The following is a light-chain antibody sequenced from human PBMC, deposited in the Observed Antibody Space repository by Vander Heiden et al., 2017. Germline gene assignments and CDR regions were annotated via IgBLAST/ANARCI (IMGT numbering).Light chain of an antibody. V-gene: IGLV2-14*01. J-gene: IGLJ3*02. CDR3: SSYTSSSTLDWV. CDR2: DVS. CDR1: SSDVGDYDY. Sequence: SALTQPASVSGSPGQSITISCTGTSSDVGDYDYVSWYQQHPGKAPKLMIYDVSNRPSGVSTRFSGSKSGNTASLTISGLQAEDEADYYCSSYTSSSTLDWVFGGGTKLTVL.